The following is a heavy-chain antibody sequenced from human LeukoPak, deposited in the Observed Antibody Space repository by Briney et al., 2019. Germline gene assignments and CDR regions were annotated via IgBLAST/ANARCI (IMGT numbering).Heavy chain of an antibody. J-gene: IGHJ3*02. CDR1: GYTFTSYD. CDR2: MNPNSGNT. D-gene: IGHD4-17*01. CDR3: ARLYIDYGGALDI. Sequence: ASVKVSCKASGYTFTSYDINWVRQATGQGLEWMGWMNPNSGNTGYAQKFQGRVTMTRNTSISTAYMELSTLRSENTAVYYCARLYIDYGGALDIWGQGTMVTVSS. V-gene: IGHV1-8*01.